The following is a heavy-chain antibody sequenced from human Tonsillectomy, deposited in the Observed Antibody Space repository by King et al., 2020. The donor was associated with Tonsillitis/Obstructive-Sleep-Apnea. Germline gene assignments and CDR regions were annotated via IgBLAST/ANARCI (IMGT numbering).Heavy chain of an antibody. CDR3: ARGIFLESYYHMDV. D-gene: IGHD3-3*01. CDR2: IYSGGSS. J-gene: IGHJ6*03. V-gene: IGHV3-53*01. CDR1: GFTVSSNY. Sequence: VQLVESGGGLIQPGGSLRLSCAASGFTVSSNYMSWVRQAPGKGLEWVSVIYSGGSSYYADSVKGRFTISRDNSQNTLYLQMNSLRAEDTAVYYCARGIFLESYYHMDVWGKGTTVTVSS.